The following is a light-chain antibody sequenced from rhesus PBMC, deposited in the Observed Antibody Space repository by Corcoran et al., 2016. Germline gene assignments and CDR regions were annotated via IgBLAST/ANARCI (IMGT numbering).Light chain of an antibody. Sequence: DIQMTQSPSSLSASVGHRVTITCRASENVNNYLNWYQQKPGKAPKLLIDKAFTLQSGVPTRFSGSGSWTDFTLTISSLQPEDIATYDCQQHDNSPYSFGQGTKVEIK. J-gene: IGKJ2*01. CDR1: ENVNNY. CDR3: QQHDNSPYS. V-gene: IGKV1-74*01. CDR2: KAF.